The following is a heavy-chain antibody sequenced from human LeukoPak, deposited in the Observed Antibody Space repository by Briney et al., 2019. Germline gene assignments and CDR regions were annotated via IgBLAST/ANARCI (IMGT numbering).Heavy chain of an antibody. D-gene: IGHD2-2*01. CDR3: ATLSLGYCSSTSCFNGDY. J-gene: IGHJ4*02. CDR1: GGTFSSYA. Sequence: SVKVSCKASGGTFSSYAISWVRQAPGQGLEWMGGIIPIFGTANYAQKFQGRVTITADESTSTAYMELSSLRSEDTAVYYCATLSLGYCSSTSCFNGDYWGQGTLVTVSS. CDR2: IIPIFGTA. V-gene: IGHV1-69*13.